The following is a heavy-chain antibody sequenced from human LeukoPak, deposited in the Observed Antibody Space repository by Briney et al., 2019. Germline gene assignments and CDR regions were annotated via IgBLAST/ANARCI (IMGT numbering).Heavy chain of an antibody. J-gene: IGHJ6*02. Sequence: ASVKVSCKASGYTFTSYDINWVRQATGQGLEWMGWMNPNNGNTGYAQKFQGRVTMTRNTSISTAYMELSSLRSEDTAVYYCARWYSSSWTSYYYYYGMDVWGQGTTVTVSS. CDR3: ARWYSSSWTSYYYYYGMDV. CDR2: MNPNNGNT. V-gene: IGHV1-8*01. CDR1: GYTFTSYD. D-gene: IGHD6-13*01.